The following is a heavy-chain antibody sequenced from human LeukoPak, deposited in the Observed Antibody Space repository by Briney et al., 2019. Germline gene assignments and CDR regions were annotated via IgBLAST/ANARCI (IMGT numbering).Heavy chain of an antibody. V-gene: IGHV3-30*03. Sequence: GGSLRLSCGASGFXFSGYGMHWVRQAPGKGLEWVAVISYDGSNKYYADSVKGRFTISRDNSKNTLYLQMDSLRDEDTAVYYCARDPNSSGWFDYWGQGTLVTVSS. J-gene: IGHJ4*02. CDR2: ISYDGSNK. D-gene: IGHD6-19*01. CDR1: GFXFSGYG. CDR3: ARDPNSSGWFDY.